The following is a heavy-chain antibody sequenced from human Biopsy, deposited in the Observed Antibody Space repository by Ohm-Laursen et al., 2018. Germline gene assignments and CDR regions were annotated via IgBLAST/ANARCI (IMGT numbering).Heavy chain of an antibody. V-gene: IGHV3-21*01. CDR1: GFTFNVYS. CDR3: ARWYGDLFYYYNGMDV. Sequence: SLRLSCSASGFTFNVYSIVWVRQAPGKGLEWVSSITSSTSSTYYADSVKGRVTISRDNANNSMSLQMNNLRVDDTAVYYCARWYGDLFYYYNGMDVWGQGTTVTVSS. J-gene: IGHJ6*02. D-gene: IGHD3-10*01. CDR2: ITSSTSST.